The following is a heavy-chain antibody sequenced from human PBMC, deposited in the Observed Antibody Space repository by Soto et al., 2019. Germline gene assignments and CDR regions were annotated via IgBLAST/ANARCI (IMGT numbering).Heavy chain of an antibody. Sequence: EVQRLESGGDLVHLSGYLRLSCAASGFDFRAYAMDWVRQAPGRGLEWVASITGRGDTTDYSDFVKGRFTISRDNSTTTVYLQMHALRADDTAMYYCAKDLGAAGAFDSWGQGTLVTVSS. CDR1: GFDFRAYA. V-gene: IGHV3-23*01. CDR2: ITGRGDTT. CDR3: AKDLGAAGAFDS. D-gene: IGHD6-13*01. J-gene: IGHJ4*02.